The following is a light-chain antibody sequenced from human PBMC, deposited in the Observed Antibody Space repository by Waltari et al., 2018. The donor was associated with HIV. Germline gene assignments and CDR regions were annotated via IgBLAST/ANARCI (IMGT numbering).Light chain of an antibody. CDR3: TTYTAKDSLL. V-gene: IGLV2-14*01. CDR2: GVN. Sequence: SALTQPASVSGSPGQSVTISCTGTSYEFDLHNFLSWYQHHPGTSPQLIIFGVNSPPSGISSRFSASKSGDTASLTISGLQSGDEADYYCTTYTAKDSLLIGSGTKLTVL. CDR1: SYEFDLHNF. J-gene: IGLJ2*01.